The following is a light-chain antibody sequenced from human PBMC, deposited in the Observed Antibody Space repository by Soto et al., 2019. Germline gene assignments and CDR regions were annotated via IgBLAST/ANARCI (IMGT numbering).Light chain of an antibody. CDR2: DAS. J-gene: IGKJ2*01. Sequence: DIQMTQSPSSLSASVGDRVTITCQASQDISSYLNWYQRKPGKAPKLLIYDASNLETGVPSRFSGSGSGTEFTFTISSLQPEDIATYYCQHYDNLPYTFGQGTKLEIK. CDR3: QHYDNLPYT. CDR1: QDISSY. V-gene: IGKV1-33*01.